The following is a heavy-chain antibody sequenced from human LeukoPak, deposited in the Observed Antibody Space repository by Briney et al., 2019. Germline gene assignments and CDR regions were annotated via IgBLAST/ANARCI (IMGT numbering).Heavy chain of an antibody. D-gene: IGHD2-21*02. CDR3: ARDRVTYNTMTYGMDV. CDR1: GFTFSSYS. J-gene: IGHJ6*02. CDR2: ISSSSSYI. V-gene: IGHV3-21*01. Sequence: GGSLRLSCAASGFTFSSYSMNWVRQAPGKGLEWVSSISSSSSYIYYADSVKGRFTISRDNAKNSLYLQMNSLRAEDTAVYYCARDRVTYNTMTYGMDVWGQGTTVTVSS.